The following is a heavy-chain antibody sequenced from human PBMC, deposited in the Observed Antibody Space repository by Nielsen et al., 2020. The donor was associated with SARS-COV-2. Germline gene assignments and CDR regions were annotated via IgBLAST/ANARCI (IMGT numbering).Heavy chain of an antibody. CDR3: ARARATIFGLVMSYGMDV. D-gene: IGHD3/OR15-3a*01. J-gene: IGHJ6*02. CDR1: GYTFTDYY. V-gene: IGHV1-2*06. CDR2: INPYSGGT. Sequence: ASVKVSCKASGYTFTDYYIHWVRQAPGQGLEWMGRINPYSGGTNYAQKFQGTVTMTRDASISTVYMELTSDDTAVYYCARARATIFGLVMSYGMDVWGQATTVAVSS.